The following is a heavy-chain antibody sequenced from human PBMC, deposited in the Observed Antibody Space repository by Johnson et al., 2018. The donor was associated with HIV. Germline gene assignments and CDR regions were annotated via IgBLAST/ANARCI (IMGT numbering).Heavy chain of an antibody. Sequence: VQLVESGGGLVQPGGSLRLSCAAAGFTFSSYWMTWVRQAPGKGLEWVANIKQDGSEKYYVDSVKGRFTISRDNSKNTLYLQMNSLRVEDTAVYYCARDYDSSGYTEKADAFDIWGQGTMVTVSS. J-gene: IGHJ3*02. D-gene: IGHD3-22*01. CDR1: GFTFSSYW. CDR3: ARDYDSSGYTEKADAFDI. V-gene: IGHV3-7*01. CDR2: IKQDGSEK.